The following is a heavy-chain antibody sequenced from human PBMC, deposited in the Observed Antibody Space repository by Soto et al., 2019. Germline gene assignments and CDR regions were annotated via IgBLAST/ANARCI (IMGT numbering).Heavy chain of an antibody. Sequence: ASLKVSCKASGYTFTSYYMHWVRQAPGQGLEWMGIINPSGGSTSYAQKFQGRVTMTRDTSTSTVYMELSSLRSEDTAVYYCARDQDTIFGVVINCAFDIWGQGTMVTLSS. CDR2: INPSGGST. CDR3: ARDQDTIFGVVINCAFDI. J-gene: IGHJ3*02. CDR1: GYTFTSYY. D-gene: IGHD3-3*01. V-gene: IGHV1-46*01.